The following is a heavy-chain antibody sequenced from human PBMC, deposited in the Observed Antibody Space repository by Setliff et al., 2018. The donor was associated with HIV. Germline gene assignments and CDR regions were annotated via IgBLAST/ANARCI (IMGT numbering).Heavy chain of an antibody. CDR1: GFTFSSYS. Sequence: GSLRLSCAASGFTFSSYSMNWVRQAPGKGLEWVSYIGSSSSTIYYADSVKGRFTISRDNAKNSLYLQMNSLRAEDTAVYYCAALITITDYYYYYYMDVWGKGTTVTVSS. CDR2: IGSSSSTI. CDR3: AALITITDYYYYYYMDV. D-gene: IGHD1-1*01. V-gene: IGHV3-48*01. J-gene: IGHJ6*03.